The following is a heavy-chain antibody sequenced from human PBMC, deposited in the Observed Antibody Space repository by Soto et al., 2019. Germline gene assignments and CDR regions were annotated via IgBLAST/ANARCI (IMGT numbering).Heavy chain of an antibody. D-gene: IGHD3-22*01. CDR2: LHYSGST. J-gene: IGHJ4*02. V-gene: IGHV4-39*01. CDR3: ARQRDYYDTSGDSYFDY. CDR1: GGSISSSRFF. Sequence: QLQLQESGPRLVKPSETLSLTCTVSGGSISSSRFFWGWIRQPPGEGLEWIGSLHYSGSTYYNPSHRSRVTISVNRSKNQCSLKLTSVTAADTALYYCARQRDYYDTSGDSYFDYWGQGTLVTVSS.